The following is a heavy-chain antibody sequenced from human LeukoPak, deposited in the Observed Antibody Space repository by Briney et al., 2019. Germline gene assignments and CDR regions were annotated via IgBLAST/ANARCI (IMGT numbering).Heavy chain of an antibody. CDR3: ARGARYRGYMDV. J-gene: IGHJ6*03. CDR1: GYTFTSYY. Sequence: ASVKVSCKASGYTFTSYYMHWVRQAPGQGLEWMGIINPSGGSTSYAQKFQGRVTMTRNTSISTAYMELSSLRSEDTAVYYCARGARYRGYMDVWGKGTTVTISS. V-gene: IGHV1-46*01. CDR2: INPSGGST. D-gene: IGHD1-14*01.